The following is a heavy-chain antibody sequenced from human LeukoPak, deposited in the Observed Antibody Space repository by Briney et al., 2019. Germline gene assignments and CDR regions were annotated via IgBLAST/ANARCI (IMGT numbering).Heavy chain of an antibody. CDR3: ATMYSSGWYVRGDYFDY. CDR2: ISYDGSNK. J-gene: IGHJ4*02. D-gene: IGHD6-19*01. Sequence: PGRSLRLSCAASGFTFSSYGMHWVRQAPGKGPEWVAVISYDGSNKYYADSVKGRFTISRDNSKNTLYLQMNSLRAEDTAVYYCATMYSSGWYVRGDYFDYWGQGTLVTVSS. CDR1: GFTFSSYG. V-gene: IGHV3-30*03.